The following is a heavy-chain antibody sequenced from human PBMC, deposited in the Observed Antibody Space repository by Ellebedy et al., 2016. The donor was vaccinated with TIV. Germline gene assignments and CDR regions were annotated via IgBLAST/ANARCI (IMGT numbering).Heavy chain of an antibody. CDR1: GSMFTNFG. J-gene: IGHJ5*02. V-gene: IGHV1-58*01. D-gene: IGHD4-23*01. CDR3: AAGRGGDSIVAQS. Sequence: AASVKVSCKASGSMFTNFGVHWVRQTRGHRLEWLGWIVVGGGNKNYAQEFQDRIKITRHTSITTVFVELSSLTSDDTGVYYCAAGRGGDSIVAQSWGQGTLVTVSS. CDR2: IVVGGGNK.